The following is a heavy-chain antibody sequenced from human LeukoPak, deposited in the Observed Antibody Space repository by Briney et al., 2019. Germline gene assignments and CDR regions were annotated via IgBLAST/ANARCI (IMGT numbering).Heavy chain of an antibody. J-gene: IGHJ4*02. CDR3: AREDCGGDCYPYFDY. CDR1: GYTFTGYY. V-gene: IGHV1-2*02. Sequence: ASVKVSCKASGYTFTGYYMHWVRQAPGQGLEWMGWINPNSGGTNYAQKFQGRVTMTRDTSISTAYMELSRLRSDDTAVYYCAREDCGGDCYPYFDYWGQGTLVTVSS. D-gene: IGHD2-21*02. CDR2: INPNSGGT.